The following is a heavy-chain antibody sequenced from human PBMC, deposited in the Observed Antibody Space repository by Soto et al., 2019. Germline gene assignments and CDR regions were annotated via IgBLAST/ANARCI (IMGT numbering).Heavy chain of an antibody. CDR1: GGYVSSAGSF. V-gene: IGHV4-31*03. J-gene: IGHJ5*02. CDR2: VSHSETT. D-gene: IGHD5-12*01. CDR3: ARGYSRPDWFDP. Sequence: QVQLQESGPGLVKPSETLSLTCTVSGGYVSSAGSFWSRVRQEPGKGLEWIGFVSHSETTHYNPSLESRVTISIDTFKNQFFLNLGSVTAADTADYYCARGYSRPDWFDPWGQGTLVIVSS.